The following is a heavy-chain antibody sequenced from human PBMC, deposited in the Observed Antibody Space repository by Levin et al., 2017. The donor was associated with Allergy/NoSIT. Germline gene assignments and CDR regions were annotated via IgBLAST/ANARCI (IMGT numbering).Heavy chain of an antibody. CDR3: ARDQPYDYIWGSYRNPLDY. D-gene: IGHD3-16*02. V-gene: IGHV3-33*01. Sequence: SCAASGFTFSSYGMHWVRQAPGKGLEWVAVIWYDGSNKYYADSVKGRFTISRDNSKNTLYLQMNSLRAEDTAVYYCARDQPYDYIWGSYRNPLDYWGQGTLVTVSS. CDR1: GFTFSSYG. CDR2: IWYDGSNK. J-gene: IGHJ4*02.